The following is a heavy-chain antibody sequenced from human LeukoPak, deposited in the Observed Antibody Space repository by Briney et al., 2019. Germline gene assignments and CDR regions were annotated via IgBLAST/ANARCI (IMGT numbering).Heavy chain of an antibody. J-gene: IGHJ6*02. V-gene: IGHV4-31*03. D-gene: IGHD3-3*01. Sequence: TLSLTCTVSGGSISSGGYYWSWIRQHPGKGLEWIGYIYYSGSTYYNPSLKSRVTISVDTSKNQFSLKLTSVTAADTAAYYCARDRYDSYPMDVWGQGTTVTVSS. CDR2: IYYSGST. CDR3: ARDRYDSYPMDV. CDR1: GGSISSGGYY.